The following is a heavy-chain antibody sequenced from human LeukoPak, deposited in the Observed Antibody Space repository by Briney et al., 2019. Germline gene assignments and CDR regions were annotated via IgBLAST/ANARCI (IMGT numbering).Heavy chain of an antibody. V-gene: IGHV3-30-3*01. D-gene: IGHD5-24*01. CDR3: AKVGQDGYNPIDY. J-gene: IGHJ4*02. Sequence: GGSLRLSCAASGFTFSSYAMHWVRQAPGKGLEWVAVISYDGSNKYYADSVKGRFTISRDNSKNTLYLQMNSLRAEDTAVYYCAKVGQDGYNPIDYWGQGTLVTVSS. CDR2: ISYDGSNK. CDR1: GFTFSSYA.